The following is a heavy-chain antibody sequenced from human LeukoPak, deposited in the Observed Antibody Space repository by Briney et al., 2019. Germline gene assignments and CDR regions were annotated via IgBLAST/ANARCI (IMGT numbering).Heavy chain of an antibody. D-gene: IGHD5-12*01. Sequence: PGGSLRLSCAASGSTFSTYAMGWVRQAPGKGLEWVSSISDTGDDTYYADSVKGRFTISRDNSKNTLYLQMNSLRAEDTAVYYCAKEEAWIPYYFDYWGQGTLVTVSS. V-gene: IGHV3-23*01. CDR2: ISDTGDDT. CDR1: GSTFSTYA. CDR3: AKEEAWIPYYFDY. J-gene: IGHJ4*02.